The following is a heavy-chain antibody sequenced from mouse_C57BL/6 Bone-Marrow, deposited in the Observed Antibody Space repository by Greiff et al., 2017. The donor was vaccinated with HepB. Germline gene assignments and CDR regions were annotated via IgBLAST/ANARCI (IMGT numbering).Heavy chain of an antibody. CDR3: ARVYYDYDGYAMDY. J-gene: IGHJ4*01. CDR2: ISYDGSN. CDR1: GYSITSGYY. Sequence: DVQLQESGPGLVKPSQSLSLTCSVTGYSITSGYYWNWIRQFPGNKLEWMGYISYDGSNNYNPSLKNRISITRDTSKNQFFLKLNSVTTEDTATYYCARVYYDYDGYAMDYWGHGTSVTVSS. V-gene: IGHV3-6*01. D-gene: IGHD2-4*01.